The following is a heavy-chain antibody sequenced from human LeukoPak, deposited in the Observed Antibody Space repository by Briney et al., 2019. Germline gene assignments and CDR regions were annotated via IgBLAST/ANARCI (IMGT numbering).Heavy chain of an antibody. Sequence: SETLSLTCAVYGGSFSGYYWSWIRQPPGKGLEWIGEINHGGSTNYNPSLKSRVTISVDTSKNQFSLKLSSVTAADTAVYYCARHRGSYWPFDYWGQGTLVTVSS. CDR1: GGSFSGYY. V-gene: IGHV4-34*01. J-gene: IGHJ4*02. D-gene: IGHD1-26*01. CDR2: INHGGST. CDR3: ARHRGSYWPFDY.